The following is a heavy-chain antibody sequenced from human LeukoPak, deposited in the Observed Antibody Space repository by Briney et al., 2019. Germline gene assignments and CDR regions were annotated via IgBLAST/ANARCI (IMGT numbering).Heavy chain of an antibody. Sequence: PGGSLRLSCAASGFTFRNYAISWVRQAPGKGLEWVSTISGSGGTANYADSVKGRFTISRDNSKNTLHLQMNSLRADDTAVYYCVKGQQLVLILWFDPWGQGTLVTVSS. V-gene: IGHV3-23*01. CDR1: GFTFRNYA. CDR2: ISGSGGTA. D-gene: IGHD6-13*01. J-gene: IGHJ5*02. CDR3: VKGQQLVLILWFDP.